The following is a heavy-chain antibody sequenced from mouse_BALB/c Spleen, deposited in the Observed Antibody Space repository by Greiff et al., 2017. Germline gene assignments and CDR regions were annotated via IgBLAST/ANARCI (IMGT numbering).Heavy chain of an antibody. J-gene: IGHJ1*01. CDR2: IDPANGNT. V-gene: IGHV14-3*02. D-gene: IGHD1-1*01. CDR1: GFNIKDTY. CDR3: ARSSYVYFDV. Sequence: VQLKQSGAELVKPGASVKLSCTASGFNIKDTYMHWVKQRPEQGLEWIGRIDPANGNTKYDPKFQGKATITADTSSNTAYLQLSSLTSEDTAVYYCARSSYVYFDVWGAGTTVTVSS.